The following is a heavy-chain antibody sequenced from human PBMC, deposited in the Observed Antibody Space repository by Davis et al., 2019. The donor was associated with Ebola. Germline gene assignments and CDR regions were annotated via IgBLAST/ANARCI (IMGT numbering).Heavy chain of an antibody. CDR2: IYTGDSDT. J-gene: IGHJ3*01. CDR3: ASLRRTITGMDDGFDL. V-gene: IGHV5-51*01. CDR1: EDSFTSYW. D-gene: IGHD1-20*01. Sequence: GESLKISCKDSEDSFTSYWIGWVRQMPGKGLEWMGIIYTGDSDTRYSPSFRGRVTVSADKSITTAYLQWTSLKASDTAMYYCASLRRTITGMDDGFDLWGQGTMVTVSS.